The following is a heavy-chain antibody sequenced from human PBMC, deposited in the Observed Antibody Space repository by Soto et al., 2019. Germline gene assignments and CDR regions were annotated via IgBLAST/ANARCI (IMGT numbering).Heavy chain of an antibody. Sequence: QVQLVQSGAEVKKPGSSVKVSCKASGGTFSSYAISWVRQAPGQGLEWMGGIIPIFGTANYAQKFQGRVTITADESTSTAYMELRSLRSEGTAVYYSARDSRGTAMGTGDCDIWGQGTMVSVSS. V-gene: IGHV1-69*12. D-gene: IGHD5-18*01. CDR2: IIPIFGTA. CDR1: GGTFSSYA. J-gene: IGHJ3*02. CDR3: ARDSRGTAMGTGDCDI.